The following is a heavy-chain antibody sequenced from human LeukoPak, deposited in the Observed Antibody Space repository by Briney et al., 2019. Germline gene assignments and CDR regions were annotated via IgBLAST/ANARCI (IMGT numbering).Heavy chain of an antibody. CDR1: GGTFSSYA. CDR2: IIPIFGTA. J-gene: IGHJ6*04. D-gene: IGHD6-13*01. V-gene: IGHV1-69*13. Sequence: GASVKVSCKASGGTFSSYAISWVRQAPGQGLEWMGGIIPIFGTANYAQKLQGRVTITADESTSTAYMELSSLRSEDTAVYYCARGGAAAGTYYYYYGMDVWGKGTTVTVSS. CDR3: ARGGAAAGTYYYYYGMDV.